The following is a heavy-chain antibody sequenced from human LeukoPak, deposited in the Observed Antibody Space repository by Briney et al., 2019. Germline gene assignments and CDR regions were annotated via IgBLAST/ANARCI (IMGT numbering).Heavy chain of an antibody. CDR1: GGSISSYY. J-gene: IGHJ4*02. Sequence: SETLSLTCTVSGGSISSYYWSWIRQPAGKGLEWIGRIYTSGSTNYNPSLKSRVTMSVDTSKNQFSLKLSSVTAADTAVYYCAREPRYCSSTSCYTGIDYWGQGTLVTVSS. V-gene: IGHV4-4*07. D-gene: IGHD2-2*02. CDR2: IYTSGST. CDR3: AREPRYCSSTSCYTGIDY.